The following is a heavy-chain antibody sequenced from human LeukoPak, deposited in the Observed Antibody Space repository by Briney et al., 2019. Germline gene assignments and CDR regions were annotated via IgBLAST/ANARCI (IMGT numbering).Heavy chain of an antibody. D-gene: IGHD2-2*01. Sequence: GSLRLSCEASGFTFNIHWMNWVRQAPGKGLEWLANIRPDGSEKVYVDSVRGRFTISRDNTKNSVYLQMNNLRSEDSAVYYCSGRSGFSSIYWGQGIPVTVSS. V-gene: IGHV3-7*01. J-gene: IGHJ4*02. CDR1: GFTFNIHW. CDR3: SGRSGFSSIY. CDR2: IRPDGSEK.